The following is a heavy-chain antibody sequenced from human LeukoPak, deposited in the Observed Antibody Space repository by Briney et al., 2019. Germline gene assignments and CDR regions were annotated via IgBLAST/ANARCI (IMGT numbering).Heavy chain of an antibody. Sequence: GGSLRLSCVDSRCTFSSYWMSWVRQAPGKGLEWVANIKQDGSEKYYVDSVKGRFTISRDNAKNSLYLQMNSLRAEDTAVYYCARAGGGVFDYWGQGTLVTVSS. J-gene: IGHJ4*02. CDR1: RCTFSSYW. CDR2: IKQDGSEK. CDR3: ARAGGGVFDY. V-gene: IGHV3-7*03. D-gene: IGHD3-16*01.